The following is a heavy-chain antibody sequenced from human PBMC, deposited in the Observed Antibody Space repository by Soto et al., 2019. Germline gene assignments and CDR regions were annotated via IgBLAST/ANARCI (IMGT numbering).Heavy chain of an antibody. V-gene: IGHV1-24*01. CDR2: FDPEDGET. Sequence: GASVKVSCKVSGYTLTELSMHWVRQAPGKGLEWMGGFDPEDGETIYAQKFQGRVTMTEDTSTDTAYMELSSLRSEDTAVYYCATAVAGENLAVPHAFDIWGQGTMVTVSS. CDR3: ATAVAGENLAVPHAFDI. J-gene: IGHJ3*02. CDR1: GYTLTELS. D-gene: IGHD6-19*01.